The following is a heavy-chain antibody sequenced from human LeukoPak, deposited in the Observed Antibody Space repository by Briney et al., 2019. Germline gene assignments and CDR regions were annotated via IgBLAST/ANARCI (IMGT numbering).Heavy chain of an antibody. CDR3: ARDVVVPAAIHARGDAFDI. J-gene: IGHJ3*02. CDR2: ISSSSSYI. CDR1: GFTFSSYS. D-gene: IGHD2-2*02. V-gene: IGHV3-21*01. Sequence: GGSLRLSCAASGFTFSSYSMNWVRQAPGKGLEWVSSISSSSSYIYYADSVKGRFTISRDNAKNSLYLQMNSLRAEDTAVYYCARDVVVPAAIHARGDAFDIWGQGTMVTVSS.